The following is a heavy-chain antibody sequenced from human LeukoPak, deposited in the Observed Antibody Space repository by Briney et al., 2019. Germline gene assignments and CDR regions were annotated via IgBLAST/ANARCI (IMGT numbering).Heavy chain of an antibody. Sequence: SETLSLTCTVSGGSISSSSYYWGWIRQPPGKGLEWIGSIYYSGSTYYNPSLKSRVTISVDTSKNQFSLKLSSVTAADTAVYYCARETGSAPFDYWGQGTLVTASS. V-gene: IGHV4-39*01. CDR1: GGSISSSSYY. CDR3: ARETGSAPFDY. J-gene: IGHJ4*02. D-gene: IGHD1-14*01. CDR2: IYYSGST.